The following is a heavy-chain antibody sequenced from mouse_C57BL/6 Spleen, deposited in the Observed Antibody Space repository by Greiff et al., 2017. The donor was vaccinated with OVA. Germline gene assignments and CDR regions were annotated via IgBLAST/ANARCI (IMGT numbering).Heavy chain of an antibody. J-gene: IGHJ2*01. V-gene: IGHV5-6*01. D-gene: IGHD2-1*01. CDR1: GFTFSSYG. CDR3: ARHGNSKGFDY. CDR2: ISSGGSYT. Sequence: EVKLVESGGDLVKPGGSLKLSCAASGFTFSSYGMSWVRQTPDTRLEWVATISSGGSYTYYPDSVKGRFTISRDNAKNTLYLQMSSLKSEDTAMYYCARHGNSKGFDYWGQGTTLTVSS.